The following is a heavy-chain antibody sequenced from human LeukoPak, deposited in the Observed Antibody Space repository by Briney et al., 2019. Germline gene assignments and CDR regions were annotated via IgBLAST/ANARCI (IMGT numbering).Heavy chain of an antibody. CDR1: GGSIGSYY. J-gene: IGHJ5*02. CDR2: IYYSGST. CDR3: AKQQLVGGGWFDP. Sequence: SETLSLTCTVSGGSIGSYYWSWIRQPPGKGLEWIGYIYYSGSTNYNPSLKSRVTISVDTSKNQFSLKLSSVTAADTAVYYCAKQQLVGGGWFDPRGQGTLVTVSS. V-gene: IGHV4-59*01. D-gene: IGHD6-13*01.